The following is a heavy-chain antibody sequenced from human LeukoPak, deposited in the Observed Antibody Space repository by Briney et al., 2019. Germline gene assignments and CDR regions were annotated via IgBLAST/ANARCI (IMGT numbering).Heavy chain of an antibody. CDR2: IYYSGST. CDR1: GGSISSGGYS. CDR3: ARLRAIVVVPAAPDYLDY. V-gene: IGHV4-30-4*07. D-gene: IGHD2-2*01. J-gene: IGHJ4*02. Sequence: SQTLSLTCAVSGGSISSGGYSWSWIRQPPGKGLEWIGYIYYSGSTNYNPSLKSRVTISVDTSKNQFSLKLSSVTAADTAVYYCARLRAIVVVPAAPDYLDYWGQGTLVTVSS.